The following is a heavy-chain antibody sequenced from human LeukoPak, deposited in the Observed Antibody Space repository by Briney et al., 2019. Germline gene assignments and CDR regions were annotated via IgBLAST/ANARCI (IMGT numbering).Heavy chain of an antibody. D-gene: IGHD3-22*01. J-gene: IGHJ4*02. V-gene: IGHV5-51*01. CDR2: IYPGDSDT. Sequence: GESLKISCKGSGYSFTSYWIGWVRQMPGKGLEWMGIIYPGDSDTRYSPSFQGQVTISADKSISTAYLQWSSLKASDTAMYYCARAPLDYYDSSGYRAPHFDYWGQGTLVTVSS. CDR1: GYSFTSYW. CDR3: ARAPLDYYDSSGYRAPHFDY.